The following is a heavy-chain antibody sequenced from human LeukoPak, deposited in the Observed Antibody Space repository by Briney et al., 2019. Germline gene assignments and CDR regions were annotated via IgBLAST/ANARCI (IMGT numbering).Heavy chain of an antibody. CDR2: INPSGGST. J-gene: IGHJ5*02. Sequence: ASVKVSCKASGYTFTSYYMHWVRQAPGQGLEWMGIINPSGGSTSYVQKFQGRVTMTRDTSTSTVYMELSSLRSEDTAVYYCARAGEVWGSSVTNWFDPWGQGTLVTVSS. CDR3: ARAGEVWGSSVTNWFDP. CDR1: GYTFTSYY. D-gene: IGHD6-6*01. V-gene: IGHV1-46*01.